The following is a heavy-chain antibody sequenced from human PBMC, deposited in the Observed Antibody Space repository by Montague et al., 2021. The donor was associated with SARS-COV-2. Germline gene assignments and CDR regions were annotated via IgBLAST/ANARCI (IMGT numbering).Heavy chain of an antibody. V-gene: IGHV3-48*02. CDR3: AREGPTVYSYYGIDV. CDR1: GFTFSSYS. CDR2: ISTSSSTK. D-gene: IGHD4-17*01. Sequence: SLRLSFSASGFTFSSYSMNWVRQAPGKGLEWVSYISTSSSTKYYADSVSGRFTISRDNAKNSLYLQMNILRDEDTAVYYCAREGPTVYSYYGIDVWGQGTTVTVSS. J-gene: IGHJ6*02.